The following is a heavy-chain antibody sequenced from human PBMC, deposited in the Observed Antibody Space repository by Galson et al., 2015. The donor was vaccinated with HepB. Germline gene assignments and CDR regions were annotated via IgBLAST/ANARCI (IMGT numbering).Heavy chain of an antibody. CDR3: AKDLALTASYYYLGMDV. CDR2: ISGSGRSP. V-gene: IGHV3-23*01. J-gene: IGHJ6*02. CDR1: GFTFTNYA. D-gene: IGHD2-21*02. Sequence: SLRLSCAASGFTFTNYAMSWVRQAPGKGPEWVSAISGSGRSPYYADSVKGRFTVSRDNSKNTLYLQMDSLRAEDTAVCYCAKDLALTASYYYLGMDVWGQGTTVTVSS.